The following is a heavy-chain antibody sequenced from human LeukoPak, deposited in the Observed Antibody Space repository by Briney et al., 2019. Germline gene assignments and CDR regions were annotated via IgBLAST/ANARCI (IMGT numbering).Heavy chain of an antibody. V-gene: IGHV3-23*01. J-gene: IGHJ4*02. Sequence: GGSLRLSCAASGFTFSNYAMSWVRQAPGKGLEWVSSINGRGGSTYYADSVKGRFTISRDNAKNSLYLQMNSLRAEDTAVYYCARDPGYWGQGTLVTVSS. CDR1: GFTFSNYA. CDR2: INGRGGST. CDR3: ARDPGY.